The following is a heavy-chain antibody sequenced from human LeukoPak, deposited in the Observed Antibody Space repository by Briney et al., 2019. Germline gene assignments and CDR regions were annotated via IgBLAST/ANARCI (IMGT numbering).Heavy chain of an antibody. J-gene: IGHJ3*02. CDR3: ARNLGSSWPNLDAFDI. D-gene: IGHD6-13*01. CDR2: IIPIFGTA. CDR1: GGTFSSYA. V-gene: IGHV1-69*13. Sequence: ASVNVSCKASGGTFSSYAISWVRQAPGQGLEWMGGIIPIFGTANYAQEFQGRVTITADESTSTAYMELSSLRSEDTAVYYCARNLGSSWPNLDAFDIWGQGTMVTVSS.